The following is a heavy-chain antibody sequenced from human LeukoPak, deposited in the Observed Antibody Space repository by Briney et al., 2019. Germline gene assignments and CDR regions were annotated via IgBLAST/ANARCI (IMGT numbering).Heavy chain of an antibody. V-gene: IGHV3-73*01. CDR2: IRSKANSYAT. J-gene: IGHJ6*02. CDR1: GFTFSSYG. Sequence: GGSLRLSCAASGFTFSSYGMHWVRQASGKGLEWVGRIRSKANSYATAYAASVKGRFTISRDDSKNTAYLQMNSLKTEDTAVYYCTRPGITMVRGVRTMDVWGQGTTVTVSS. CDR3: TRPGITMVRGVRTMDV. D-gene: IGHD3-10*01.